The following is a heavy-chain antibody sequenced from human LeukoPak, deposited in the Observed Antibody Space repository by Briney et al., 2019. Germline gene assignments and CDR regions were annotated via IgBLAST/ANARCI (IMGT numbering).Heavy chain of an antibody. CDR1: GFTFSSYG. CDR3: ASDSDYGGIPGFDY. J-gene: IGHJ4*02. D-gene: IGHD4-23*01. Sequence: GGSLRLSCAASGFTFSSYGMHWVRQAPGKGLEWVAVISYDGSNKYYADSVKGRFTISRDNSKNTLYLQMNSLRAEDTAVYYCASDSDYGGIPGFDYWGQGTLVTVSS. V-gene: IGHV3-30*03. CDR2: ISYDGSNK.